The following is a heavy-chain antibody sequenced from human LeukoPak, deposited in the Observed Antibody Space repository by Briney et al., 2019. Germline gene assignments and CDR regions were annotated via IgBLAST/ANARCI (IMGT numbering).Heavy chain of an antibody. V-gene: IGHV3-21*01. Sequence: GGSLRLPCAASGFPLSGYSMNGAGQPPGKGLGWGSSISSGRVYIFYAAYGRGGSPFPGDNAKNSLYLQMNSLRAEDTAVYYCARLALSYCSGGSCYSYGMDVWGQGTTVTVSS. CDR2: ISSGRVYI. CDR1: GFPLSGYS. J-gene: IGHJ6*02. D-gene: IGHD2-15*01. CDR3: ARLALSYCSGGSCYSYGMDV.